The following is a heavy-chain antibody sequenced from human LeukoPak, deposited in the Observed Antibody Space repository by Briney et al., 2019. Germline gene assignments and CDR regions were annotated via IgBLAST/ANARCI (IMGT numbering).Heavy chain of an antibody. CDR3: ARGPITTRSHFDY. CDR1: GGTFSSYA. CDR2: IIPIFATA. Sequence: SVKVSCKASGGTFSSYAISWVRQAPGQGLEWMGGIIPIFATANYVQKFQGRVTITADESTSTAYMELSSLRSEDTAVYYCARGPITTRSHFDYWGQGTLVTVSS. D-gene: IGHD3-22*01. V-gene: IGHV1-69*13. J-gene: IGHJ4*02.